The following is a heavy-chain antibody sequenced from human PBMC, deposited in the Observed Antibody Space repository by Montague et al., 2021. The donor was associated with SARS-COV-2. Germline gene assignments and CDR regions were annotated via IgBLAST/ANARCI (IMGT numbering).Heavy chain of an antibody. Sequence: PALVKPTQTLTLTCTFSGFSLSTSGMCVSWIRQPPGKALEWLARIDWDDDKYYGTSLKTRLTISKDTSKNQVVLTMTNMDPVDTATYYCARTYYDILTGRDYGMDVWGQRTTVTVSS. D-gene: IGHD3-9*01. V-gene: IGHV2-70*11. CDR3: ARTYYDILTGRDYGMDV. J-gene: IGHJ6*01. CDR1: GFSLSTSGMC. CDR2: IDWDDDK.